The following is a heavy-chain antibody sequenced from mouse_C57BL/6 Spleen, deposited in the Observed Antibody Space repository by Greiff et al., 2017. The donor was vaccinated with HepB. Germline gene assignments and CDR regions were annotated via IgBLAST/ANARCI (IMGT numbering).Heavy chain of an antibody. J-gene: IGHJ4*01. V-gene: IGHV7-3*01. CDR1: GFTFTDYY. D-gene: IGHD1-1*01. Sequence: EVQLVESGGGLVQPGGSLSLSCAASGFTFTDYYMSWVRQPPGKALEWLGFIRNKANGYTTEYSASVKGRFTISRDNSQSILYLQMNALRAEDSATYYWSRYRATVVDYYAMDYWGQGTSVIVSS. CDR3: SRYRATVVDYYAMDY. CDR2: IRNKANGYTT.